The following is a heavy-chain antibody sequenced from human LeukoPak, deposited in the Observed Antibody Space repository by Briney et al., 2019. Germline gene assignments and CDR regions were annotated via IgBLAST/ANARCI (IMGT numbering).Heavy chain of an antibody. D-gene: IGHD4-17*01. CDR2: ISGSGGST. CDR3: AKRNYGDYGSFDY. J-gene: IGHJ4*02. V-gene: IGHV3-23*01. Sequence: PGGSLRLSCAASGFTFSSYAMSWVRQAPGKGLKWVSAISGSGGSTYYADSVKGRFTISRDNSKNTLYLQMNSLRAEDTAVYYCAKRNYGDYGSFDYWGQGTLVTVSS. CDR1: GFTFSSYA.